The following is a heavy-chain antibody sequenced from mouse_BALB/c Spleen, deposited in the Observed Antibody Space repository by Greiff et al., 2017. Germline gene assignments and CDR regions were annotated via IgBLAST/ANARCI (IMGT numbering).Heavy chain of an antibody. Sequence: QVHVKQSGAELAKPGASVKMSCKASGYTFTSYWMHWVKQRPGQGLEWIGYINPSTGYTEYNQKFKDKATLTADKSSSTAYMQLSSLTSEDSAVYYCARSGSSYYFDYWGQGTTLTVSS. CDR1: GYTFTSYW. D-gene: IGHD1-1*01. CDR3: ARSGSSYYFDY. CDR2: INPSTGYT. V-gene: IGHV1-7*01. J-gene: IGHJ2*01.